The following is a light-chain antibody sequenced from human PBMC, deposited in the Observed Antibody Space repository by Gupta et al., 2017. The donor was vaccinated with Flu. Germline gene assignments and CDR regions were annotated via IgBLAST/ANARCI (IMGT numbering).Light chain of an antibody. CDR1: NSDIGAY. J-gene: IGLJ3*02. V-gene: IGLV2-14*01. Sequence: SALTAPASVAGSPGQSITISSTGRNSDIGAYVSWYQHHPGRFLQLMINEVTTRPSGVSHRFSGSKSGTTASLTTSGLQAEEEADYYCHSYTADTNKWVFGGGTKLTVL. CDR2: EVT. CDR3: HSYTADTNKWV.